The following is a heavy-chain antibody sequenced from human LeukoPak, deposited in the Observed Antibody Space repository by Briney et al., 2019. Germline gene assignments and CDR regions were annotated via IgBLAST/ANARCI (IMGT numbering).Heavy chain of an antibody. CDR1: GGPFSGYY. CDR3: AKAGVRYFDSSGLYAFDF. CDR2: INHSGST. D-gene: IGHD3-22*01. V-gene: IGHV4-34*01. J-gene: IGHJ3*01. Sequence: SETLSLTCAVYGGPFSGYYWSWIRQPPGKGLEWIGEINHSGSTNYNPSLKSRVTISVDTSKNQFSLKLSSVTAADTAVYYCAKAGVRYFDSSGLYAFDFWGQGTTVTVSS.